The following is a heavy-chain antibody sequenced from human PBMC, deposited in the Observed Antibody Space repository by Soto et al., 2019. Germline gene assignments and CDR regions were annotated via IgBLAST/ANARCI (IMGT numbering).Heavy chain of an antibody. Sequence: EVQLVESGGGLVQPGGSLRLSCAASGSTVRSTYMSWVPRAPGKGLGWVSVIYSGGSTYYADSVKGRFTISRHNSKNTLYLQMNSLRAEDTAVYYCARVRRDGFSDAFDIWGQGTMVTVSS. CDR2: IYSGGST. J-gene: IGHJ3*02. D-gene: IGHD4-17*01. V-gene: IGHV3-53*04. CDR1: GSTVRSTY. CDR3: ARVRRDGFSDAFDI.